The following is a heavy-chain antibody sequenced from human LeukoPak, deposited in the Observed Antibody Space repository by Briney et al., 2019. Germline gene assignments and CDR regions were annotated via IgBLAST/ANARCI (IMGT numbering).Heavy chain of an antibody. CDR2: ISAYNGNT. CDR1: GYTFTGYG. J-gene: IGHJ5*02. Sequence: ASVKVSCKASGYTFTGYGISWVRQAPGQGLEWMGWISAYNGNTNYAQKLQGRVTMTTDTSTSTAYMELRSLRSDDTAVYYCAWGTYYHDSSGYFNWFDPWGQGTLVTVPS. D-gene: IGHD3-22*01. V-gene: IGHV1-18*01. CDR3: AWGTYYHDSSGYFNWFDP.